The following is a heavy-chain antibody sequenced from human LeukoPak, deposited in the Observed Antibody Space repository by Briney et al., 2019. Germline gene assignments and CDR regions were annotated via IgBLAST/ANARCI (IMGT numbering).Heavy chain of an antibody. CDR3: VRSGGDSPTRHYFDY. D-gene: IGHD2-21*02. CDR2: ISYDGSNK. J-gene: IGHJ4*02. V-gene: IGHV3-30-3*01. CDR1: GFTFSSYA. Sequence: GGSLRLSCAASGFTFSSYAMHWVRQAPGKGLEWVAVISYDGSNKYYADSVKGRFTISRDNSKNTLYLQMNSLRAEDTAVYYCVRSGGDSPTRHYFDYWGQGTLVTVSS.